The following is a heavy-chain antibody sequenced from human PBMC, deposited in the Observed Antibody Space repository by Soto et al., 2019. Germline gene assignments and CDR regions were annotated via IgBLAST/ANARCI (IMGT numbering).Heavy chain of an antibody. Sequence: ASMKFACQAAGDTFTSYCICCVRQAPGQGLEWMGWISAYNGNTNYAQKLKGRVTMTTDTSTSTAYMELRSLRSDDTAVYYCARDPSYYYGSGSYPQFDYWGQG. V-gene: IGHV1-18*01. D-gene: IGHD3-10*01. J-gene: IGHJ4*02. CDR2: ISAYNGNT. CDR3: ARDPSYYYGSGSYPQFDY. CDR1: GDTFTSYC.